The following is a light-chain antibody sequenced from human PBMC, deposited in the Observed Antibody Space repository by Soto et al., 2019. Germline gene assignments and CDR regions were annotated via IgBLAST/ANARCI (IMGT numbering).Light chain of an antibody. Sequence: ESVFPQFPCTLSLSPGETATLSFRASQTVGTNFLAWYQQKPGQAPRLLMFGTSTRATGIPARFSGSGSGTEFTLTISRLEPEDFAVYFCQQYGSSPLTFGQGTRLEIK. J-gene: IGKJ5*01. CDR3: QQYGSSPLT. V-gene: IGKV3-20*01. CDR2: GTS. CDR1: QTVGTNF.